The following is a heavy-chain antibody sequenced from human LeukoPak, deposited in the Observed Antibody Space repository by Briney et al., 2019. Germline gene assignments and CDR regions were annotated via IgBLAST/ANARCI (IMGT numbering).Heavy chain of an antibody. CDR2: INHSGST. Sequence: PSETLSLTCAVYGGSFSGYYWSWIRQPPGRGLEWIGEINHSGSTNYNPSLKSRVTISVDRSKNQFSLKLSSVTAADTAVYYCARARVHCSGGSCFPPIWYFDLWGRGTLVTVSS. CDR1: GGSFSGYY. D-gene: IGHD2-15*01. V-gene: IGHV4-34*01. CDR3: ARARVHCSGGSCFPPIWYFDL. J-gene: IGHJ2*01.